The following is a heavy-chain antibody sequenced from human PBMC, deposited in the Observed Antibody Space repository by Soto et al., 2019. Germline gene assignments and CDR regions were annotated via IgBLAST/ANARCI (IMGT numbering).Heavy chain of an antibody. CDR1: GYTFTSYG. J-gene: IGHJ6*02. CDR3: ARDSALRLLWCGELSIGEGMDV. V-gene: IGHV1-18*01. D-gene: IGHD3-10*01. Sequence: QVQLVQSGAEVKKPGASVKVSCKASGYTFTSYGISWVRQAPGQGLEWMGWISAYNGNTNYAQKLQGRVTMTTDTSTSTAYMELRSLRSDDTAVYYCARDSALRLLWCGELSIGEGMDVWGQGTTVTVSS. CDR2: ISAYNGNT.